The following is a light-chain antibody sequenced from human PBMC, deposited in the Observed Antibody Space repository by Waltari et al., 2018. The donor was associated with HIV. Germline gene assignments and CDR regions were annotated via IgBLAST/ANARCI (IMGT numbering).Light chain of an antibody. CDR1: NIGTKD. V-gene: IGLV3-9*01. J-gene: IGLJ2*01. CDR2: NDK. Sequence: SYELTQPLSVSVALGQTARLSCGGSNIGTKDVHWYQQKPGQAPSLVIFNDKNRPTWVPERLSGPKSRNTATLTISGVQAGDAAVYYCQVLHYSVVFGGGTNLTFL. CDR3: QVLHYSVV.